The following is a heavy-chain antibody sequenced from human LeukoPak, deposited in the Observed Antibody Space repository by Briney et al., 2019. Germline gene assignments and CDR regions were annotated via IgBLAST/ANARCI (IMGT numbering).Heavy chain of an antibody. CDR2: ISSSGSTI. CDR1: GFTFSSYE. Sequence: GGSLRLSCAASGFTFSSYEMNWVRQAPGKGLEWVSYISSSGSTIYYADSVKGRFTISRDNAKNSLYLQMNSLRAEDTVIYYCASLLVRPRDWFDPWGQGTLVTVSS. D-gene: IGHD3-10*01. V-gene: IGHV3-48*03. J-gene: IGHJ5*02. CDR3: ASLLVRPRDWFDP.